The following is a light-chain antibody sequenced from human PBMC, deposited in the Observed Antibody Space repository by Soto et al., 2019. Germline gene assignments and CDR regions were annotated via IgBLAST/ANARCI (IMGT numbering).Light chain of an antibody. CDR1: QSVSSSY. V-gene: IGKV3-20*01. CDR2: DAS. J-gene: IGKJ4*01. CDR3: QQYGSSLLT. Sequence: EIVLAQSPGTLSLSPGERATLSCRASQSVSSSYLAWYQQKPGQAPRLLIYDASSRASGIPDRFSGSGSGTDFTLTISRLEPDDSAVYYCQQYGSSLLTFGGGTKVDIK.